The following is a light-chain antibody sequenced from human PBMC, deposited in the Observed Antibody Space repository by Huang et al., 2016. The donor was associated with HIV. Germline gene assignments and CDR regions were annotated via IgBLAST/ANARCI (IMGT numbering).Light chain of an antibody. CDR1: QGVSSN. CDR2: GAS. Sequence: EMVMTQSPDTLVVSPGERATLSCRASQGVSSNVAWYQRKPGQAPRLLSHGASTRVSGIPARFSGSGSETDFTLTIRSLQSEDSAVYYCQQYNKWPRSFGQGTKLEIK. CDR3: QQYNKWPRS. V-gene: IGKV3-15*01. J-gene: IGKJ2*04.